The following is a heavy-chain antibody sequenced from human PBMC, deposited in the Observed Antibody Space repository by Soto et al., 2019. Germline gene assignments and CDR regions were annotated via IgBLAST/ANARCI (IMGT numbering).Heavy chain of an antibody. CDR2: ISDDGSTT. D-gene: IGHD1-1*01. CDR3: TRGPRVSSTGTGAH. J-gene: IGHJ4*02. CDR1: GFTFSAYW. Sequence: GGSLRLSCEVSGFTFSAYWMHWVRQVPGKGLIWVSRISDDGSTTTYADSVKGRFTISRDNAKNTLYLQMNSLRADDTGLYYCTRGPRVSSTGTGAHWGQGTLVTVSS. V-gene: IGHV3-74*01.